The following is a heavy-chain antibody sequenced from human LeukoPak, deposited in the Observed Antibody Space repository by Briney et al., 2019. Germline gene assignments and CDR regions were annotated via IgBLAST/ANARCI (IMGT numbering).Heavy chain of an antibody. V-gene: IGHV4-59*13. J-gene: IGHJ3*01. D-gene: IGHD3-9*01. CDR2: TYYGGCT. CDR3: ARSGLSYVSLTGYSPEAFDG. Sequence: SETLSLTCTVSGGSISNYSWSWVRQSPAKGLEWIGYTYYGGCTTYNPSPKSRVTISEETSQNQFALKVTSVTAADTAVYFCARSGLSYVSLTGYSPEAFDGGGQGTMVTVS. CDR1: GGSISNYS.